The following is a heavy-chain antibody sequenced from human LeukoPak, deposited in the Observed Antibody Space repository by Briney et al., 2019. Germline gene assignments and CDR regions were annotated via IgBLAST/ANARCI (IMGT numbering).Heavy chain of an antibody. CDR1: GGSITSYY. CDR3: AKDLGEGIVGTVDY. Sequence: KSSETLSLTCIVSGGSITSYYWSWLRQPPGKGLEWIGYIYYGGITHYNPSLKSRVTISLDTSKKQVSLKLSSVTAADTAVYYCAKDLGEGIVGTVDYWGQGTPLTVSS. CDR2: IYYGGIT. D-gene: IGHD1-26*01. J-gene: IGHJ4*02. V-gene: IGHV4-59*01.